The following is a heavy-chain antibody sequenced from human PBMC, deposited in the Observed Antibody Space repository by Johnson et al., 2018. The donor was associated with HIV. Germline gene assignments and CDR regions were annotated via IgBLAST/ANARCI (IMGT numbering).Heavy chain of an antibody. Sequence: VQLVESGGGLVQPGGSLRLSCAASGFTFSSYDMHWVRQAPGKGLEWVSAICNAGDTYYPGSVKGRFTISRENAQNSLYLKMNSLTAGDTAMYYCVRVGHGIDYYRDVFEIWGQGKMVTVSS. J-gene: IGHJ3*02. D-gene: IGHD3-22*01. CDR2: ICNAGDT. CDR1: GFTFSSYD. CDR3: VRVGHGIDYYRDVFEI. V-gene: IGHV3-13*01.